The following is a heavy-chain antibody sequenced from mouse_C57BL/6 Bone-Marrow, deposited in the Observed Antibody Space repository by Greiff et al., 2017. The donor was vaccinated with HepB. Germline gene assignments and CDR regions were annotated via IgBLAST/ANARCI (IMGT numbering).Heavy chain of an antibody. CDR1: GYTFTDYY. Sequence: QVQLKQSGAELVRPGASVKLSCKASGYTFTDYYINWVKQRPGQGLEWIARIYPGSGNTYYNEKFKGKATLTAEKSSSTAYMQLSSLTSEDSAVYFCATYSNYLYFDVWGTGTTVTVSS. D-gene: IGHD2-5*01. V-gene: IGHV1-76*01. J-gene: IGHJ1*03. CDR2: IYPGSGNT. CDR3: ATYSNYLYFDV.